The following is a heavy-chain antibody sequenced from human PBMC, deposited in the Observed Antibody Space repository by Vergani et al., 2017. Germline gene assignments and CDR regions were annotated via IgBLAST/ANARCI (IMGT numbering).Heavy chain of an antibody. CDR3: TTSRGDTAMG. CDR2: IKSKTDGGTT. V-gene: IGHV3-15*01. D-gene: IGHD5-18*01. Sequence: EVQLVESGGGLVQPGGSLKLSCAASGFTFSGSAMHWVRQASGKGLEWVGRIKSKTDGGTTDYAAPVKGRFTISRDDSKNTLYLQMNSLKTEDTAVYYCTTSRGDTAMGWGQGTLVTVSS. CDR1: GFTFSGSA. J-gene: IGHJ4*02.